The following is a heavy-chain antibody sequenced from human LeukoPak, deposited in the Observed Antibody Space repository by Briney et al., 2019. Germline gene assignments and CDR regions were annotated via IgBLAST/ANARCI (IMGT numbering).Heavy chain of an antibody. V-gene: IGHV4-39*02. CDR3: ARDREGIAARRGKVPFDY. CDR1: GGSISSSSYY. CDR2: IYYSGST. Sequence: PSETLSLTCTVSGGSISSSSYYWGWIRQPPGKGLEWIGSIYYSGSTYYNPSLKSRVTISVDTSKNQFSLKLSSVTAADTAVYYCARDREGIAARRGKVPFDYWGQGTLVTVSS. D-gene: IGHD6-6*01. J-gene: IGHJ4*02.